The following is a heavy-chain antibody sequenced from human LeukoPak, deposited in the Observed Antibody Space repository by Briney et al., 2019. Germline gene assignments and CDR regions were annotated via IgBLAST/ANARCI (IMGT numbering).Heavy chain of an antibody. V-gene: IGHV1-8*03. CDR2: MNPNSGNT. CDR1: GYTFTSYD. D-gene: IGHD3-3*01. Sequence: ASVKVSCKASGYTFTSYDINWVRQATGQGLEWMGWMNPNSGNTGYAQKFQGRVTITRSTSISTAYMELSSLRSEDTAVYYCARGSSASTYYDFWSGYYRWFDPWGQGTLVTVSS. J-gene: IGHJ5*02. CDR3: ARGSSASTYYDFWSGYYRWFDP.